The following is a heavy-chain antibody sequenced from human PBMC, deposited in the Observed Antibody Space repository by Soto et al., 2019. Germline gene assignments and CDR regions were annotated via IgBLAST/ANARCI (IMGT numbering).Heavy chain of an antibody. Sequence: ASVKVSCKASGYTFTSYDINWVRQATGQGLEWMGWMNPNSGNTGYAQKFQGRVTMTRNTSISTAYMELSSLRAEDTAVYYCAKDHSEIRGSTYGYGSYYYYYGMDVWGQGTTVTVSS. J-gene: IGHJ6*02. V-gene: IGHV1-8*01. CDR3: AKDHSEIRGSTYGYGSYYYYYGMDV. CDR1: GYTFTSYD. D-gene: IGHD5-18*01. CDR2: MNPNSGNT.